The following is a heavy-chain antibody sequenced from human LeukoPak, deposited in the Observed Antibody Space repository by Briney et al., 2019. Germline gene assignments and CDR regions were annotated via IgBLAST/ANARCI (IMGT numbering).Heavy chain of an antibody. Sequence: SETLSLTCAVSGGSISSGGYSWSWIRQPPGKGLEWIGYIYHSGSTYYNPSLKSRVTISVDRSKNQFSLKLSSVTAADTAVYYCARAGGYYYDSSGYPHLSWFDPWGQGTLVTVSS. CDR2: IYHSGST. CDR3: ARAGGYYYDSSGYPHLSWFDP. V-gene: IGHV4-30-2*01. D-gene: IGHD3-22*01. J-gene: IGHJ5*02. CDR1: GGSISSGGYS.